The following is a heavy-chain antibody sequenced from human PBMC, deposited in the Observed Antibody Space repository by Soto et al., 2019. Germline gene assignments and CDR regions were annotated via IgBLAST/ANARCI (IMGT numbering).Heavy chain of an antibody. V-gene: IGHV1-69*02. J-gene: IGHJ4*02. Sequence: ASVKVSCKAFGGTFSSYTISWVRQAPGQGLEWMGRIIPILGIANYAQKFQGRVTITADKSTSTAYMELSSLRSEDTAVYYCASFSGGSYNTDYWGQGTLVTVSS. CDR2: IIPILGIA. CDR1: GGTFSSYT. CDR3: ASFSGGSYNTDY. D-gene: IGHD2-15*01.